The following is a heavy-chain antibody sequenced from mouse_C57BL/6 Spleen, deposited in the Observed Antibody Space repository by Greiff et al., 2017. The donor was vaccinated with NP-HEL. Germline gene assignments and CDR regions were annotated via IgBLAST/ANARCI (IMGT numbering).Heavy chain of an antibody. CDR1: GFTFSSYA. V-gene: IGHV5-9-1*02. CDR2: ISSGGDYI. Sequence: EVQRVESGEGLVKPGGSLKLSCAASGFTFSSYAMSWVRQTPEKRLEWVAYISSGGDYIYYADTVKGRFTISRDNARNTLYLQMSSLKSEDTAMYYMTKCGYCGSSYQYFDVWGTGTTVTVSS. D-gene: IGHD1-1*01. CDR3: TKCGYCGSSYQYFDV. J-gene: IGHJ1*03.